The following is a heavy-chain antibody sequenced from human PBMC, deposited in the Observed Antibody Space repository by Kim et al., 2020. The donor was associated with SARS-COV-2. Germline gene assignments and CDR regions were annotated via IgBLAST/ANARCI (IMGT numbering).Heavy chain of an antibody. CDR3: ARDRSLRVVTAMDV. J-gene: IGHJ6*02. CDR2: INAGNGNT. Sequence: ASVKVSCKASGYTFTSYAMHWVRQAPGQRLEWMGWINAGNGNTKYSQKFQGRVTITRDTSASTAYMELSSLRSEDTAVYYCARDRSLRVVTAMDVWGQGTTVTVSS. CDR1: GYTFTSYA. V-gene: IGHV1-3*01. D-gene: IGHD2-21*02.